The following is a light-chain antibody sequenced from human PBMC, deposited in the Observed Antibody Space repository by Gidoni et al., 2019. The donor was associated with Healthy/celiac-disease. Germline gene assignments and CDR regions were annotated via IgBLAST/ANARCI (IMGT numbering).Light chain of an antibody. V-gene: IGLV1-44*01. J-gene: IGLJ2*01. Sequence: QSVLTQPPSASGPPGQRVTISCSGRSSNIGSNTVNWYQQLPGTAPKLLIYNNNQRPSGVPDRFSGSESGTSASLAVSGLQSEDEADYYCAAWDDSLNGPVFGGGTKLTVL. CDR3: AAWDDSLNGPV. CDR2: NNN. CDR1: SSNIGSNT.